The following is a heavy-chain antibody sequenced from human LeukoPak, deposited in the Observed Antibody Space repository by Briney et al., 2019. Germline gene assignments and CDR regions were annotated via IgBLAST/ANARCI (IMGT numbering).Heavy chain of an antibody. CDR2: IIPIFGTA. V-gene: IGHV1-69*13. D-gene: IGHD2-2*02. J-gene: IGHJ4*02. CDR1: GGTFSGYA. Sequence: SVKVSCKASGGTFSGYAISWVRQAPGQGLEWMGGIIPIFGTANYAQKFQGRVTITADESTSTAYMELSSLRSEDTAVYYCAREVGDCSSTSCYRYFDYWGQGTLVTVSS. CDR3: AREVGDCSSTSCYRYFDY.